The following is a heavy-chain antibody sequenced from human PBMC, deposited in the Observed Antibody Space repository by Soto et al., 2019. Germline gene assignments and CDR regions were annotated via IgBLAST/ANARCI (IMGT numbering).Heavy chain of an antibody. V-gene: IGHV5-51*01. D-gene: IGHD6-13*01. CDR1: GYSFTSYW. J-gene: IGHJ4*02. CDR3: AXFPPWDAPYSSSWYTDY. CDR2: IYPGDSDT. Sequence: GESLKISCKGSGYSFTSYWIGWVRQMPGKGLEWMGIIYPGDSDTRYSPSFQGQVTISADKSISTAYLQWSSLKASDTAMYYCAXFPPWDAPYSSSWYTDYWGQGTLVTVSS.